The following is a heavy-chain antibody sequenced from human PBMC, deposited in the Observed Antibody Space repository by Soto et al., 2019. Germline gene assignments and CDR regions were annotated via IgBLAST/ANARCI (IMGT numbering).Heavy chain of an antibody. CDR3: AHAYGGTSWPNDVFDV. V-gene: IGHV2-5*02. D-gene: IGHD2-2*01. CDR2: IYWDDDQ. Sequence: QITLKESGPTLVKPTQTLTLTCTFSGFSLSADGVGVGWIRQPPGKALEWLALIYWDDDQRYSPSLKTRLTITKNTSKNPVVLTMTTTDPVDTATYYCAHAYGGTSWPNDVFDVWGQGTVVTVSS. CDR1: GFSLSADGVG. J-gene: IGHJ3*01.